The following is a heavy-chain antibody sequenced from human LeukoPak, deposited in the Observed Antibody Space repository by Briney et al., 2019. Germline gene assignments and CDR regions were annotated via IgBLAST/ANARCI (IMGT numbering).Heavy chain of an antibody. D-gene: IGHD6-13*01. J-gene: IGHJ4*02. Sequence: SETLSLTCTVPGGSISSPYLSRIRQPPGKGLEWIGYIYYSVSTNYNPYTTSRVTISVATSKNQTPLNFNSITAADTAVHYCARLRRKSSNTLGYLDYWDQGNLVIVSS. CDR1: GGSISSPY. CDR3: ARLRRKSSNTLGYLDY. V-gene: IGHV4-59*11. CDR2: IYYSVST.